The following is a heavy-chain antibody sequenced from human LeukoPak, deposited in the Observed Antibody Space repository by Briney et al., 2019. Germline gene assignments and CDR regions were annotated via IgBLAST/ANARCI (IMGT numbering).Heavy chain of an antibody. CDR3: ARAPRAYYDSRGYHGWFDP. Sequence: SETLSLTCAVSGYSISSGYYWGWIRQPPGKGLEWIGSIYHSGSTYYNPSLKSRVTISVDTSKNHFSLKLTSVTAADTAVYYCARAPRAYYDSRGYHGWFDPWGQGTLVTVSS. CDR2: IYHSGST. CDR1: GYSISSGYY. V-gene: IGHV4-38-2*01. D-gene: IGHD3-22*01. J-gene: IGHJ5*02.